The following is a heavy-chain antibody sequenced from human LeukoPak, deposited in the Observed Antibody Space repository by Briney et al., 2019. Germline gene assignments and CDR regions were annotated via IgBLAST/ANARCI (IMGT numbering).Heavy chain of an antibody. V-gene: IGHV3-30*03. Sequence: GGSLRLSCAASGFTFSSYGMHWVRQAPGKGLEWVAVISYDGSNKYYADSVKGRFTISRDNSKNTLYLQMNSLRAEDTAVYYCARGRSPYYYGSGSLIDYWGQGTLVTVSS. CDR2: ISYDGSNK. CDR3: ARGRSPYYYGSGSLIDY. CDR1: GFTFSSYG. D-gene: IGHD3-10*01. J-gene: IGHJ4*02.